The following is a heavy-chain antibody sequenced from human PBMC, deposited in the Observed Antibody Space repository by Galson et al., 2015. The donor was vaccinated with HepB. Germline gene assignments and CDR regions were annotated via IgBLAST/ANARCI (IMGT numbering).Heavy chain of an antibody. CDR1: GFNFFNYD. CDR2: ISTTSSYI. V-gene: IGHV3-21*01. J-gene: IGHJ6*03. CDR3: ARLGGSFYYMDV. Sequence: LRLSCAASGFNFFNYDMNWVRQAPGKGPEWVSSISTTSSYIYYEDSVKGRFTVSRDNAKNSLYLQMNSLRAEDTAVYYCARLGGSFYYMDVWGKGTTVTVSS.